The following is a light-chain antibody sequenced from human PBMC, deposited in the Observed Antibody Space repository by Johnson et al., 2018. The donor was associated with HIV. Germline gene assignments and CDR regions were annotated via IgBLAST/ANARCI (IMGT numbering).Light chain of an antibody. V-gene: IGLV1-51*02. Sequence: QSMLTQPPSVSAAPGQMVSISCSGSSSNIGKNYVSWYQQFPGTATKLLIHENKKRPSGIPDRFSGSKSGTSATLDITGLQTGDEADYYCGTWDSSLGAWVFGTGTKVTVL. J-gene: IGLJ1*01. CDR1: SSNIGKNY. CDR3: GTWDSSLGAWV. CDR2: ENK.